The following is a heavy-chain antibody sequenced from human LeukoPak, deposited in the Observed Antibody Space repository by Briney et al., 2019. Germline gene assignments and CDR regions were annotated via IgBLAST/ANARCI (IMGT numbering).Heavy chain of an antibody. CDR1: GYSISSGYC. CDR3: AREGDYSPPDAFDI. J-gene: IGHJ3*02. D-gene: IGHD2-15*01. Sequence: TSETLSLTCTVSGYSISSGYCWGWIRQPPGKGLEWIGSIYYSGSTYYNPSLKSRVTISVDTSKNQFSLKLSSVTAADTAVYYCAREGDYSPPDAFDIWGQGTMVTVSS. CDR2: IYYSGST. V-gene: IGHV4-38-2*02.